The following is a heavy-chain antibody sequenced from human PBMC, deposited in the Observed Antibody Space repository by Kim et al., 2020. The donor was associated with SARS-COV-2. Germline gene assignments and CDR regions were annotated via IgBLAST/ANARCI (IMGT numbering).Heavy chain of an antibody. D-gene: IGHD3-10*01. Sequence: SETLSLTCTVSGGSISSYYWSWIRQPPGKGLEWIGYIYYSGSTNYNPSLKSRVTISVDTSKNQFSLKLSSVTAADTAVYYCAREFEGGRYYYGSGSSYYFDYWGQGTLVTVSS. CDR1: GGSISSYY. V-gene: IGHV4-59*01. J-gene: IGHJ4*02. CDR3: AREFEGGRYYYGSGSSYYFDY. CDR2: IYYSGST.